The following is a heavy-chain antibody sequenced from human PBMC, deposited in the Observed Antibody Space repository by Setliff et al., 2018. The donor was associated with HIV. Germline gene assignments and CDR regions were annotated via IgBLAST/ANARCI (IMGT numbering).Heavy chain of an antibody. CDR1: GFTFSGYS. Sequence: SGGSLRLSCAASGFTFSGYSMNWVRQAPGKGLEWVSYISSSGSLIYYADSVKGRFTISRDNAKNSLYLQMNSLRAEDTAVYYCVRVYRAGSWDYWGQGTLVTVSS. CDR3: VRVYRAGSWDY. CDR2: ISSSGSLI. D-gene: IGHD6-13*01. V-gene: IGHV3-21*01. J-gene: IGHJ4*02.